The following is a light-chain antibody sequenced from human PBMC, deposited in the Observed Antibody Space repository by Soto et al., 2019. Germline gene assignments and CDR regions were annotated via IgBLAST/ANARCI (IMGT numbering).Light chain of an antibody. CDR1: QSISSW. J-gene: IGKJ5*01. Sequence: DIQMTQSPSTLSASVGDRVTITCRASQSISSWLAWYQHKPGKAPKLLIYKASSLESGVPPRFSGSGSGTEFTLTISSLQPDDFATYYCQQYNSYSTFGQGTRLEIK. CDR3: QQYNSYST. CDR2: KAS. V-gene: IGKV1-5*03.